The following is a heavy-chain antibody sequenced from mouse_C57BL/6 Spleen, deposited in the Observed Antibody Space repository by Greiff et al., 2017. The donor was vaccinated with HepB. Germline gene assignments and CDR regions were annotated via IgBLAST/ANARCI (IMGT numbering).Heavy chain of an antibody. CDR3: ARNSYGSSYDYAMDY. CDR1: GFSLTSYG. V-gene: IGHV2-2*01. D-gene: IGHD1-1*01. J-gene: IGHJ4*01. CDR2: IWSGGST. Sequence: VHVKQSGPGLVQPSQSLSIPCTVSGFSLTSYGVHWVRQSPGKGLEWLGVIWSGGSTDYNAAFISRLSISKDNSKSQVFFKMNSLQADDTAIYYCARNSYGSSYDYAMDYWGQGTSVTVSS.